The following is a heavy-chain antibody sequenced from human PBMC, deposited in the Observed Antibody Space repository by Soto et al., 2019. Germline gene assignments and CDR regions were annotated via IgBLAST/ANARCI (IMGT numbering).Heavy chain of an antibody. D-gene: IGHD3-3*01. J-gene: IGHJ4*02. CDR2: ISSSSSYI. CDR1: GFTFSSYG. Sequence: PGGSLRLSCAASGFTFSSYGMHWVRQAPGKGLEWVSSISSSSSYIFYADSVKGRFTISRDNAKNSLYLQMNSLRAEDTAVYYCARVKYEYGVVTPYYFDYWGQGTLVTVSS. V-gene: IGHV3-21*01. CDR3: ARVKYEYGVVTPYYFDY.